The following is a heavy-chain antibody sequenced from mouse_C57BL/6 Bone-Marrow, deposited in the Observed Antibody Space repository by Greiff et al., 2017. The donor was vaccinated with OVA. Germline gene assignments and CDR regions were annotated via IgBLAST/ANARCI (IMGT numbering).Heavy chain of an antibody. J-gene: IGHJ3*01. D-gene: IGHD3-3*01. CDR3: WGDGFAY. CDR1: GFNIKDDY. V-gene: IGHV14-4*01. Sequence: VQLQQSGAELVRPGASVKLSCTASGFNIKDDYMHWVKQRPEQGLEWIGWIDPENGDTEYASKFQGKATITADTSSNTAYLQRSSLTSEDTAVYYCWGDGFAYWGQGTLVTVSA. CDR2: IDPENGDT.